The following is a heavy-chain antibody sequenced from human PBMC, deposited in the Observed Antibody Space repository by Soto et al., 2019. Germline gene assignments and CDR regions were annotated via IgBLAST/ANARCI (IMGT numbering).Heavy chain of an antibody. CDR3: ARGERALQLWLSGVLVPPRNWFDP. CDR1: GGSISSGGYY. J-gene: IGHJ5*02. V-gene: IGHV4-31*03. CDR2: IYYSGST. Sequence: SETLSLTCTVSGGSISSGGYYWSWIRQHPGKGLEWIGYIYYSGSTYYNPSLKSRVTISVDTSKNQFSLKLSSVTAADTAVYYCARGERALQLWLSGVLVPPRNWFDPCGQGTLVTVSS. D-gene: IGHD5-18*01.